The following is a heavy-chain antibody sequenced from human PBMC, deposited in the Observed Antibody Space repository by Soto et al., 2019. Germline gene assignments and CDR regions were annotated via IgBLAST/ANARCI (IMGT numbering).Heavy chain of an antibody. J-gene: IGHJ4*02. CDR3: ARAITGQNKPYDSSGYHFDY. D-gene: IGHD3-22*01. Sequence: PSETLSLTCTVSGGSISSSSYYWGWIRQPPGKGLEWIGSIFYSGSTYYNPSLKSRVTMSVDTSKNQVSLKLSSVTAADTAVYYCARAITGQNKPYDSSGYHFDYWGQGTLVTVSS. CDR1: GGSISSSSYY. CDR2: IFYSGST. V-gene: IGHV4-39*02.